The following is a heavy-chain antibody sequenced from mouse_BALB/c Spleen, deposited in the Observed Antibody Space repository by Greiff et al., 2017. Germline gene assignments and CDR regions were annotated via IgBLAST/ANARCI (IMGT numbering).Heavy chain of an antibody. D-gene: IGHD1-1*01. J-gene: IGHJ4*01. CDR2: IYPGNGGT. V-gene: IGHV1-12*01. Sequence: QVQLQQPGAELVKPGASVKMSCKASGYTFTSYNMHWVKQTPGQGLEWIGAIYPGNGGTSYNQKFKGKATLTADKSSSTAYMQLSNLTSEDSAVYYCARRSTTGAMDYWGQGTAVTVSA. CDR3: ARRSTTGAMDY. CDR1: GYTFTSYN.